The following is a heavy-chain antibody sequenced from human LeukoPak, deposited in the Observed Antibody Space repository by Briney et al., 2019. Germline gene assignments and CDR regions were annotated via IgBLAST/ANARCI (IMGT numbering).Heavy chain of an antibody. V-gene: IGHV1-69*13. CDR1: GGTFSSYA. D-gene: IGHD5-24*01. CDR3: ARVREMATLDFDY. Sequence: SVKVSCKASGGTFSSYAISWVRQAPGQGLEWMGGIIPIFGTANYAQKFQGRVTITADESTSTAYMELSSLRSEGTAVYYCARVREMATLDFDYWGQGTLVTVSS. J-gene: IGHJ4*02. CDR2: IIPIFGTA.